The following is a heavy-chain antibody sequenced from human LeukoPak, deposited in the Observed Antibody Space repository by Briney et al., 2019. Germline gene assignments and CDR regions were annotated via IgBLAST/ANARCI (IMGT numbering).Heavy chain of an antibody. J-gene: IGHJ4*02. CDR1: GVSMTGYY. CDR3: ARHDAGIAARPFDN. D-gene: IGHD6-6*01. CDR2: IYSSGST. V-gene: IGHV4-59*08. Sequence: SETLSLICSVSGVSMTGYYWSWIRQAPGKAPEWIGYIYSSGSTNYNPSLNSRVTMSLDASKNQFSLKLSSVTAADTAVYYCARHDAGIAARPFDNWGQGTLVTISS.